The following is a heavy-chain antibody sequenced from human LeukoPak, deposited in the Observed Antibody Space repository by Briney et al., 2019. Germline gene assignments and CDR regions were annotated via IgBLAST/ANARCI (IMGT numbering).Heavy chain of an antibody. V-gene: IGHV4-61*02. CDR1: GASISSAKYY. CDR3: ARAGRSGSCSSTSCYGSWFDP. D-gene: IGHD2-2*01. Sequence: SETLSPTCTVSGASISSAKYYWSWIRQPAGKGLEWFGRIFSSGGTNYNPSLKSRVTISVDTSKNQFSLKLSSVTAADTAVYYCARAGRSGSCSSTSCYGSWFDPWGQGTLVTVSS. CDR2: IFSSGGT. J-gene: IGHJ5*02.